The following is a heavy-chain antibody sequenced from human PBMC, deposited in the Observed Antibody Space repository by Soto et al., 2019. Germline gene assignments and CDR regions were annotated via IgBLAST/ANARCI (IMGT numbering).Heavy chain of an antibody. D-gene: IGHD3-9*01. CDR2: ISAYNGNT. CDR3: ARVPNYDILTGGNYFDY. J-gene: IGHJ4*02. Sequence: GASVKVSCKASGYTFTSYGISWVRQAPGQGLEWMGWISAYNGNTNYAQKLQGRVTMTTDTSTSTAYMELRSLRSDDTAVYYCARVPNYDILTGGNYFDYWGQGTLVTVSS. CDR1: GYTFTSYG. V-gene: IGHV1-18*01.